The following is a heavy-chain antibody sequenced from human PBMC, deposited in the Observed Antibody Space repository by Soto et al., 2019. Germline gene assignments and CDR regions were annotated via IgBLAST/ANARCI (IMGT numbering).Heavy chain of an antibody. Sequence: EVQLVESGGGLVQPGESLRLSCAASGFTFSSYWMHWVRQAPGKGLVWVSRINSDGSSTSYAGSVKGRFTISRDNAKNTLYLQMTGLRAEHTAVYYCVRTSLVVAAATREDYWGQGTLVTVSS. CDR3: VRTSLVVAAATREDY. J-gene: IGHJ4*02. CDR1: GFTFSSYW. V-gene: IGHV3-74*01. D-gene: IGHD2-15*01. CDR2: INSDGSST.